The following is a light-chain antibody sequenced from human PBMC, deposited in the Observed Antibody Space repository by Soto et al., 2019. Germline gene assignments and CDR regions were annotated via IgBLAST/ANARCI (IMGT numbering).Light chain of an antibody. CDR1: STDPATYDL. J-gene: IGLJ2*01. CDR2: EVA. Sequence: QSVLTQPASVSGSPGQSITISCTGTSTDPATYDLVSWYQQHPGKAPQLIIYEVAKRPSGVSARFSGSQSGDTASLTISGLQAADEAYYYCCSRLFGGVTQLTVL. V-gene: IGLV2-23*02. CDR3: CSRL.